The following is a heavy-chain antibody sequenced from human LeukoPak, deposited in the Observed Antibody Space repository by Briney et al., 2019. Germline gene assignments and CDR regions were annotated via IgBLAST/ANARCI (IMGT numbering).Heavy chain of an antibody. J-gene: IGHJ4*02. CDR3: TTEVVITTGLFDY. D-gene: IGHD3-22*01. V-gene: IGHV3-15*01. CDR1: GFTLSGYW. CDR2: IKSKTDGGTT. Sequence: GGSLRLSCAASGFTLSGYWMSWVRQAPGKGLEWVGRIKSKTDGGTTDYAAPVKGRFTISRDDSKNTLYLQMNSLKTEDTAVYYCTTEVVITTGLFDYWGQGTLVTVSS.